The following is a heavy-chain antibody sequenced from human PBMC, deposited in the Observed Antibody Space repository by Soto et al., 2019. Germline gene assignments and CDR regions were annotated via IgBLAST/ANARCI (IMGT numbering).Heavy chain of an antibody. J-gene: IGHJ5*02. CDR1: GGSVSSYS. CDR3: ARRSGGSCYSCWWFDP. Sequence: PSETLSLTCTVSGGSVSSYSWNCIRQPPGKGLEWIGYIYYSGSTNYNPSLKSRVTISVDTSKNQFSLKLSSVTAADTAVYYCARRSGGSCYSCWWFDPWGQGTLVTVSS. V-gene: IGHV4-59*08. D-gene: IGHD2-15*01. CDR2: IYYSGST.